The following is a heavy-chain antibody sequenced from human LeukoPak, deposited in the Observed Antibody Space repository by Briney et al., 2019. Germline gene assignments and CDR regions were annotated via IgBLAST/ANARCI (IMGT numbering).Heavy chain of an antibody. CDR1: GGSISSGGYS. V-gene: IGHV4-30-2*01. CDR3: ARTGHNGFWSGYYAEGFDP. D-gene: IGHD3-3*01. Sequence: SETLSLTCAVSGGSISSGGYSWSWIRQPPGKGLEWNGYIYHSGSTNYNPSLKSRVTISLDTSKNQFSLKLSSVTAADTAVYYCARTGHNGFWSGYYAEGFDPWGQGSLVTVSS. CDR2: IYHSGST. J-gene: IGHJ5*02.